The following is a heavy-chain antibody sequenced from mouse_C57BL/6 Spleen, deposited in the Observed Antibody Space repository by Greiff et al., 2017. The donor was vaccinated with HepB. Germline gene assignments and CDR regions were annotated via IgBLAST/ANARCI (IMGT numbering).Heavy chain of an antibody. D-gene: IGHD2-3*01. J-gene: IGHJ1*03. Sequence: QVQLQQPGAELVRPGTSVKLSCKASGYTFTSYWMHWVKQRPGQGLEWIGVIDPSDSYTNYNQKFKGKATLTVDTSSSTAYMQLSSLTSEDSAVYYCAISQPMDGYSLYWYFDVWGTGTTVTVSS. CDR1: GYTFTSYW. CDR3: AISQPMDGYSLYWYFDV. V-gene: IGHV1-59*01. CDR2: IDPSDSYT.